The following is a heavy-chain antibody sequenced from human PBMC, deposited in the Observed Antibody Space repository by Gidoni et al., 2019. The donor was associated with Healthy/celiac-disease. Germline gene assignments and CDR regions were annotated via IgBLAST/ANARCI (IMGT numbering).Heavy chain of an antibody. CDR2: IYHSGST. CDR3: ARDLPMGATQIAAAGTGGGNWFDP. J-gene: IGHJ5*02. V-gene: IGHV4-4*02. D-gene: IGHD6-13*01. Sequence: QVQLQESGPGLVKPSGTLSLTCAVSGGSISSSNWWSWVRQPPGKGLEWIGEIYHSGSTNYNPSLKSRVTISVDKSKNQFSLKLSSVTAADTAVYYCARDLPMGATQIAAAGTGGGNWFDPWGQGTLVTVSS. CDR1: GGSISSSNW.